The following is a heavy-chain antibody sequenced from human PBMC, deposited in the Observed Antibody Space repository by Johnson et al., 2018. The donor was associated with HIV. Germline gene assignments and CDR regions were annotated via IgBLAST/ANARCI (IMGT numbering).Heavy chain of an antibody. J-gene: IGHJ3*02. CDR2: IYSGGST. D-gene: IGHD6-19*01. Sequence: VQLVESGGGLVQPGGSLRLSCAASGFSVSSKYMSWVRQAPGKGLEWVSVIYSGGSTGYADSVKGRFTISRDNAKNSLHLQMNSLRAEDTAFYYCARDRRNRQWQRLDAFDIWGQGTMVIVSS. V-gene: IGHV3-66*01. CDR3: ARDRRNRQWQRLDAFDI. CDR1: GFSVSSKY.